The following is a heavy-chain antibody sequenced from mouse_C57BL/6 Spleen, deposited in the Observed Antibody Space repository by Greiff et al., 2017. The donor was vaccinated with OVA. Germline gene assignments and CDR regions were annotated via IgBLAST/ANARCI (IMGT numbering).Heavy chain of an antibody. J-gene: IGHJ1*03. V-gene: IGHV1-55*01. CDR1: GYTFTSYW. Sequence: QVQLQQPGAELVKPGASVKMSCKASGYTFTSYWITWVKQRPGQGLEWIGDIYPGSGSTNYNEKFKSKATLTVDTSSSTAYMQRSSLTSEDSAVYYCARGYSNYDWYFDVWGTGTTVTVSS. CDR3: ARGYSNYDWYFDV. D-gene: IGHD2-5*01. CDR2: IYPGSGST.